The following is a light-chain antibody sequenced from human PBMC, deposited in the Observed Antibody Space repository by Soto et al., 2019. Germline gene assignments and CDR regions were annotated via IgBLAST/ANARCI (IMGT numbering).Light chain of an antibody. CDR3: KPFNTWQIP. Sequence: EILMATSPPTLSVHPRGTERLSSRACQSVSIDVAWYQQRLGQSNRIIIYGESTRATGIPARFSGSGSGTEFSLTISSMQSEDFAVYYCKPFNTWQIPFGKGQRLELK. J-gene: IGKJ5*01. CDR2: GES. V-gene: IGKV3-15*01. CDR1: QSVSID.